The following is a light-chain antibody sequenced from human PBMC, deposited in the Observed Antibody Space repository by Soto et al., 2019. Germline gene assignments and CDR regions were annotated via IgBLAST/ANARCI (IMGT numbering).Light chain of an antibody. CDR2: GAS. V-gene: IGKV3-20*01. CDR3: QQYAGSPWT. CDR1: QSVSSTY. Sequence: EIVLTQSPGTLSLSPGERATLSCRASQSVSSTYLAWYRQKPCQPPRLLIYGASSRATGIPDRFSGSGSGTDFTLIISRLEPEDFAVYYCQQYAGSPWTFGQGTKVEIK. J-gene: IGKJ1*01.